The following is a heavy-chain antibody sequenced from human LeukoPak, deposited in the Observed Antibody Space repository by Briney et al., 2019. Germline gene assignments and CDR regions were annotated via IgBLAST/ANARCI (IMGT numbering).Heavy chain of an antibody. V-gene: IGHV4-34*01. CDR3: ARGGGTGWYIDY. CDR2: INHSGST. J-gene: IGHJ4*02. D-gene: IGHD6-19*01. CDR1: GGSFTDFY. Sequence: SETLSLTCAVYGGSFTDFYWSWIRQPPGKGLEWIGEINHSGSTNYNPSLRSRLTISVDTSKNQLSLMLSTVAAADTAVYYCARGGGTGWYIDYRGPGTLVTVSS.